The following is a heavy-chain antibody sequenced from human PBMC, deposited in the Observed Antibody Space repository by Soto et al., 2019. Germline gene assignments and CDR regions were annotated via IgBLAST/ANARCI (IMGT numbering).Heavy chain of an antibody. Sequence: GGSLRLSCAASGFTFSRYGFHWVRQAPGKGLEWVAVISYDGSNKYYADSVKGRFTISRDNSKNTLYLQMNSLRAEDTAVYYCAKGTRTITMVRGVIMTPLSSYYYYGMDVWGQGTTVTVSS. CDR3: AKGTRTITMVRGVIMTPLSSYYYYGMDV. D-gene: IGHD3-10*01. CDR1: GFTFSRYG. J-gene: IGHJ6*02. CDR2: ISYDGSNK. V-gene: IGHV3-30*18.